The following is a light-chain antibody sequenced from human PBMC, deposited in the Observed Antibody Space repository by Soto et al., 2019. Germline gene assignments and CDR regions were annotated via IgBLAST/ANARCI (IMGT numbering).Light chain of an antibody. Sequence: QSALTQPASVSGSPVQSITIYFTGNSSDVGSYNLVAWYQQHPGKAPKLMIHEGSKRPSGVSNSFSGSKSGNTASLTISGLPAEDEADYYCCSYAGSRTFVVFGGGTKLTVL. J-gene: IGLJ2*01. CDR1: SSDVGSYNL. V-gene: IGLV2-23*03. CDR3: CSYAGSRTFVV. CDR2: EGS.